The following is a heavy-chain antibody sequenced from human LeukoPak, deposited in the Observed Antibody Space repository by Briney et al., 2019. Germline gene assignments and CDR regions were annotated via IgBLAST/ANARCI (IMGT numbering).Heavy chain of an antibody. CDR3: ARDLMSPQGVVAGAFYI. V-gene: IGHV3-66*01. Sequence: GGSLRLSCAAYGFTVSSNYMSWVRQAPGKGLEWVSVIYSGGITYYALSVKARFTISTDNSTNTLYLQMHRLRAADTAVYYCARDLMSPQGVVAGAFYIWGQGTMVTVSS. CDR2: IYSGGIT. CDR1: GFTVSSNY. D-gene: IGHD3-22*01. J-gene: IGHJ3*02.